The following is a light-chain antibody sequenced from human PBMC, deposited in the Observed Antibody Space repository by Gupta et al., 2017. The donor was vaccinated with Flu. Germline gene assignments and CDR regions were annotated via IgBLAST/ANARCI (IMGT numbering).Light chain of an antibody. J-gene: IGLJ3*02. CDR3: ATWDNNLRGV. V-gene: IGLV1-51*01. CDR2: DNN. Sequence: VTISCSGSNSNIGNNFVSWYQLLPGTAPKLLIFDNNKRPSGIPDRFSGSKSGTSATLGISGLQTGDEADYYCATWDNNLRGVFGGGTKLNV. CDR1: NSNIGNNF.